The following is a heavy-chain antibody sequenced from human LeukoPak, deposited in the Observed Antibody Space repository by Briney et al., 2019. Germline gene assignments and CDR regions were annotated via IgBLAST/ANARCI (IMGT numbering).Heavy chain of an antibody. J-gene: IGHJ4*02. Sequence: SETLSLTCTVSGGSISSYYWSWIRQPPGKGLEWIGYIYYSGSTNYNPSLKSRVTISVDTSKNQFSLKLSSVTAADTAVYYCARRVPSSGWYGYFDHWGQGTLVTVSS. CDR2: IYYSGST. V-gene: IGHV4-59*12. D-gene: IGHD6-13*01. CDR3: ARRVPSSGWYGYFDH. CDR1: GGSISSYY.